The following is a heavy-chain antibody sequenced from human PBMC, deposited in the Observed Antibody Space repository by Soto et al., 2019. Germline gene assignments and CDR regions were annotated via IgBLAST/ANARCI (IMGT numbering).Heavy chain of an antibody. CDR3: ARWYSSGWYYFDY. D-gene: IGHD6-19*01. Sequence: PGGSLRVSCAASGFTFSSYGMHWVRQAPGKGLEWVAVISYDGSNKYYADSVKGRFTISRDNSKNTLYLQMNSLRAEDTAVYYCARWYSSGWYYFDYWGQGTLVTVSS. V-gene: IGHV3-30*03. CDR1: GFTFSSYG. CDR2: ISYDGSNK. J-gene: IGHJ4*02.